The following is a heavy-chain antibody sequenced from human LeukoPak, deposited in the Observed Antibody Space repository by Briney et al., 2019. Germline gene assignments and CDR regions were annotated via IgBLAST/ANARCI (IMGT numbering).Heavy chain of an antibody. V-gene: IGHV3-23*01. CDR2: LSGGGGST. Sequence: GGSLRLSCAASGFTFTIYAMNWVRQAPGKGLEWVSALSGGGGSTFYADSVKGRFTISRDKSKNTLYLQMNSLRSEDTAIYYCARLEGLLIDHWGQGTLVTASS. J-gene: IGHJ4*02. CDR1: GFTFTIYA. CDR3: ARLEGLLIDH.